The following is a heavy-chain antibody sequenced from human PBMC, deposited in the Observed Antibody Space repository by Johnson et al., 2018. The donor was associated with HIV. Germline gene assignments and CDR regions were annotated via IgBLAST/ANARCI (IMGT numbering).Heavy chain of an antibody. CDR2: ISGSGDST. CDR1: GFTFSSYA. Sequence: VQLVESGGGLVQPGGSLRLSCAASGFTFSSYAMTWVRQAPGKGVEWVSAISGSGDSTYYGDSVMGRFTISRDNSNKTVYLQMNSLRAEDTAVYYCAKVRGTMIVVFGAFDIWGQGTMVTVSS. V-gene: IGHV3-23*04. J-gene: IGHJ3*02. CDR3: AKVRGTMIVVFGAFDI. D-gene: IGHD3-22*01.